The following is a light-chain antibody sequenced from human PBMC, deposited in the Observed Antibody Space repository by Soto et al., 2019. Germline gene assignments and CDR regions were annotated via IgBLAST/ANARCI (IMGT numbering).Light chain of an antibody. Sequence: DIQMTQSPSTLSASVGERVTIACGASQSVTNWLAWYQQKPGKAPKLLIYDVSSLESGVPSRFSGSGSGTEFILTISSLQPEDFATYYCQQYDSYSWTFGQGTKVDIK. V-gene: IGKV1-5*01. CDR2: DVS. CDR1: QSVTNW. CDR3: QQYDSYSWT. J-gene: IGKJ1*01.